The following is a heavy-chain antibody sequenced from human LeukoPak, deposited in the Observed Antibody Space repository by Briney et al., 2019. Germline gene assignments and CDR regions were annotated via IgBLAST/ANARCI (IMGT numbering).Heavy chain of an antibody. V-gene: IGHV3-23*01. J-gene: IGHJ4*02. CDR2: ISGGGGYT. CDR1: GFTFSSYA. Sequence: GVSLTLSCAGSGFTFSSYAMSWVRQSPGKGLEWVSAISGGGGYTYFAVSVKGRFTIYRDNAKNKLYLQMNSLRAEDTAVYYCAKFYDISTGYFDYWGQGTLVTVSS. D-gene: IGHD3-9*01. CDR3: AKFYDISTGYFDY.